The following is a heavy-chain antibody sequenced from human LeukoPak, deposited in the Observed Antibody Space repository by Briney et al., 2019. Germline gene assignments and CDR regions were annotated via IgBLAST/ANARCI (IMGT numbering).Heavy chain of an antibody. V-gene: IGHV4-59*01. CDR3: ARRRGYDSSGYYYN. CDR1: GGSISNYY. D-gene: IGHD3-22*01. CDR2: IYYSGSA. Sequence: SETLSLTCTVSGGSISNYYWSWIRQPPGKGLEWIGYIYYSGSANYNPSLKSRVTISVDTSENQFSLKLSSVTAADTAVYYCARRRGYDSSGYYYNWGQGTLVTVSS. J-gene: IGHJ4*02.